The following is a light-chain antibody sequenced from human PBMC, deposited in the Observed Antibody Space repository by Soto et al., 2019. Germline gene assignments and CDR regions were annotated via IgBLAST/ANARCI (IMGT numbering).Light chain of an antibody. Sequence: AIRMTQSPSSLSASTGDRVTITCRASQGISSYSAWYQQKPGKAPKLLIYAASTLQSGVPSRFSGSGSGTDFTLTISCLQSEDFATYYCQQYYSYPPITFGQGTRLEI. CDR3: QQYYSYPPIT. CDR2: AAS. V-gene: IGKV1-8*01. J-gene: IGKJ5*01. CDR1: QGISSY.